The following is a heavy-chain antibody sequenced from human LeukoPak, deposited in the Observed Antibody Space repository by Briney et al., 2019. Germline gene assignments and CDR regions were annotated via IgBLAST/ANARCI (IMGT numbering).Heavy chain of an antibody. CDR1: GFTFSSYS. CDR3: AKSPTNYYYMDV. CDR2: ISSSSSYI. D-gene: IGHD1-1*01. Sequence: PGGSLRLSCAASGFTFSSYSMSWVRQAPGKGLEWVSSISSSSSYIYYADSVKGRFTISRDNAKNSLYLQMNSLRAEDTAVYYCAKSPTNYYYMDVWGKGTTVTVSS. J-gene: IGHJ6*03. V-gene: IGHV3-21*01.